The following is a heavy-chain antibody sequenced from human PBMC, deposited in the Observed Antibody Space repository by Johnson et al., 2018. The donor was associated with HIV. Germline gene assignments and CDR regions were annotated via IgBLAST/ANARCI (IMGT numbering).Heavy chain of an antibody. D-gene: IGHD1-26*01. CDR1: GFSFSTYW. J-gene: IGHJ3*01. Sequence: EVQLVESGGGVVQPGGSLRLSCAASGFSFSTYWMHWVRRVPGKGLVWVSRIDTEGSGTTYADSVKGRFTISRDNAKNTVYLQMISLRAEDMAVYYCARSRWADDAFDGWGQGTMVTVSS. V-gene: IGHV3-74*02. CDR3: ARSRWADDAFDG. CDR2: IDTEGSGT.